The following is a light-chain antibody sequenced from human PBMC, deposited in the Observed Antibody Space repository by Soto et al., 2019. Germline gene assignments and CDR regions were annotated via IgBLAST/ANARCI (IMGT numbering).Light chain of an antibody. CDR2: KAS. CDR3: QHYNTYPWT. J-gene: IGKJ1*01. V-gene: IGKV1-5*03. Sequence: DIQMTQSPSILSASVGDRVTITCRASQSISSWLAWYQQKPGKAPNLLIHKASHLESGVPSRFSGSGSGTEFTLTISSLQPGAFANYYCQHYNTYPWTFGQGTKVEIK. CDR1: QSISSW.